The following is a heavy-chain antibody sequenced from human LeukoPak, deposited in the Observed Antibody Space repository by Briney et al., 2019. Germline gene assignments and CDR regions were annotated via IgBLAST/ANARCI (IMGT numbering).Heavy chain of an antibody. J-gene: IGHJ4*02. CDR3: ARKRDHLWDY. D-gene: IGHD3-10*01. Sequence: GESLKISCKGSGYSFTSYWIGWVRQMPGKGLEWMGIIYPGDSDTRYSPSFQGQVSISADKSSSTAYLQCSSLKSSDTAMYYCARKRDHLWDYWGQGTLVTVSS. V-gene: IGHV5-51*01. CDR1: GYSFTSYW. CDR2: IYPGDSDT.